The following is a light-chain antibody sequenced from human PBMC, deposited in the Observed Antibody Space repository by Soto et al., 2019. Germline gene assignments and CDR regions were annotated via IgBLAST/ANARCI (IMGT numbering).Light chain of an antibody. CDR3: PHYYSWPPWT. CDR1: QSISSN. V-gene: IGKV3-15*01. J-gene: IGKJ1*01. Sequence: EIVMTQSPATLSVSPGERATLSCRASQSISSNLAWYQQKPGQAPRLLIYGASTRATGIPARFSGSGSGTEFTITTSTLPSEDFAVYDCPHYYSWPPWTFGKGTKVEIK. CDR2: GAS.